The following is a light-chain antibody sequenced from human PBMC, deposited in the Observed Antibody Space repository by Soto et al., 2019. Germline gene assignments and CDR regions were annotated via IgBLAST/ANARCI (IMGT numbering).Light chain of an antibody. Sequence: NFMLTQPHSVSESPGKTVTISCTRSSGSIADYYVQWYQQRPGSSPTTVIYEDHQRPSGVPDRFSGSIDSSSNSASLPISGLKAEDEADYYCQSYDDTNEVVFGGGTQLTVL. CDR1: SGSIADYY. CDR3: QSYDDTNEVV. CDR2: EDH. V-gene: IGLV6-57*01. J-gene: IGLJ7*01.